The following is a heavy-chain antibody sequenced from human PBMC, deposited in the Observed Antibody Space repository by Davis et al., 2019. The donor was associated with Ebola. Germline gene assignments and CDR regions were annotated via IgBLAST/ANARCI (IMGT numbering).Heavy chain of an antibody. Sequence: ASVKVSCMASGYTFKNYALSWVRQASGQGLEWLGSISAYNGNTNYAQILQGRVTMTTDTSTGTAYMELRSLRSDDTAVYFCARTSIVGTTTTASDIWGQGTKVTVSS. D-gene: IGHD1-26*01. CDR3: ARTSIVGTTTTASDI. J-gene: IGHJ3*02. CDR2: ISAYNGNT. V-gene: IGHV1-18*01. CDR1: GYTFKNYA.